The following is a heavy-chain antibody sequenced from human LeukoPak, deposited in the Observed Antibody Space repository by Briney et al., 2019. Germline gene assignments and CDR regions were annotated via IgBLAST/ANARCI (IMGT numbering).Heavy chain of an antibody. CDR3: TKSDGSGLIRI. J-gene: IGHJ3*02. CDR1: GFTFSSYS. Sequence: GGSLRLSCAASGFTFSSYSMNWVRQAPGKGLEWVSSISSSSSYIYYADSVKGRFTISRDNAKNSLYLQMNSLRAEDTAVYYCTKSDGSGLIRICGRGTMVTVSS. CDR2: ISSSSSYI. V-gene: IGHV3-21*01. D-gene: IGHD3-22*01.